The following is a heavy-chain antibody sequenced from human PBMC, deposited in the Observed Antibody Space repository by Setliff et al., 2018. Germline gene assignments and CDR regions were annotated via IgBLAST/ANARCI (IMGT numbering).Heavy chain of an antibody. D-gene: IGHD2-8*01. J-gene: IGHJ4*02. CDR3: AKNPSRVYATRFDY. CDR1: GFTFSSYA. V-gene: IGHV3-23*01. CDR2: ISDSGGST. Sequence: PGGSLRLSCAGSGFTFSSYAMSWVRQAPGKGLEWVSTISDSGGSTFYADSVTGRFTISRDNSLNTLYLQMNSLRAEDTAVYYCAKNPSRVYATRFDYWGQGTLVTVSS.